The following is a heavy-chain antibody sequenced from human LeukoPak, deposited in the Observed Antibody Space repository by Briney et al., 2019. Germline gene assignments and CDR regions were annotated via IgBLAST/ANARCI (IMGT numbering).Heavy chain of an antibody. CDR1: GYTFTRYY. J-gene: IGHJ4*02. V-gene: IGHV1-2*02. D-gene: IGHD1-26*01. Sequence: GASVKVSCKASGYTFTRYYMHWVRQAPGQGLEWMGWINPNSGGTNYAQKFQGRVTMTRDTSISTAYMELSRLRSDDTAVYYCARFRATTEPHFDYWGQGTLVTVSS. CDR3: ARFRATTEPHFDY. CDR2: INPNSGGT.